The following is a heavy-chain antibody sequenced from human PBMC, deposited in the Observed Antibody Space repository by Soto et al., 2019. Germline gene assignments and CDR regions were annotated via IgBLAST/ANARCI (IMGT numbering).Heavy chain of an antibody. Sequence: PGGSLRLSCAASGFTFDDYGMSWVRQAPGKGLEWVSGINWNGGSTGYADSVKGRFTISRDNAKNSLYLQMNSLRAEDTALYHCARDYRKKVVPAASTDAFDIWGQGTMVTVSS. CDR1: GFTFDDYG. CDR3: ARDYRKKVVPAASTDAFDI. D-gene: IGHD2-2*01. J-gene: IGHJ3*02. V-gene: IGHV3-20*01. CDR2: INWNGGST.